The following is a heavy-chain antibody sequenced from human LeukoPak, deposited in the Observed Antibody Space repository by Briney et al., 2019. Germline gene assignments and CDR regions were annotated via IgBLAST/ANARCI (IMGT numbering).Heavy chain of an antibody. V-gene: IGHV3-49*04. Sequence: PGRSLRLSCTASGFTFGDYAMSWVRQAPGKGLEWVGFIRSKAYGGTTEYAASVKGTFTISRDDSKIIAYLQMNSLKTEDPAVYYCTRDLEGSDYDFWSGYFNWFDPWGQGTLVTVSS. CDR2: IRSKAYGGTT. CDR3: TRDLEGSDYDFWSGYFNWFDP. D-gene: IGHD3-3*01. J-gene: IGHJ5*02. CDR1: GFTFGDYA.